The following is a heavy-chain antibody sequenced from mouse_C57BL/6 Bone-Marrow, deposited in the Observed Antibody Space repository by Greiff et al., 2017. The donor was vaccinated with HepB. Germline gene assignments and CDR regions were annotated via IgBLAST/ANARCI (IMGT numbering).Heavy chain of an antibody. CDR3: TTPITTVNY. CDR2: IDPENGDT. V-gene: IGHV14-4*01. J-gene: IGHJ2*01. CDR1: GFNIKDDY. D-gene: IGHD1-1*01. Sequence: VQLKQSGAELVRPGASVKLSCTASGFNIKDDYMHWVKQRPEQGLEWIGWIDPENGDTEYASKFQGKATITADTSSNTAYLQRSSLTSEYTAVYFCTTPITTVNYWGQGTTLTVSS.